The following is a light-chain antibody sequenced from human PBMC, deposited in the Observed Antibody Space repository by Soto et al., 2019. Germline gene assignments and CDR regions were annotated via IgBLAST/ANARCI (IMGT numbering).Light chain of an antibody. CDR2: EVN. Sequence: QSVLTQPASVSGSPGQSITIFCTGTSSDVGGYNYVSWYQQYPGKAPKLMIYEVNNRPSGVSNRFSGSKSGNTASLTISGLQADDDADYYCSSYTTDNTRVFGGGTKLTVL. CDR3: SSYTTDNTRV. CDR1: SSDVGGYNY. J-gene: IGLJ2*01. V-gene: IGLV2-14*01.